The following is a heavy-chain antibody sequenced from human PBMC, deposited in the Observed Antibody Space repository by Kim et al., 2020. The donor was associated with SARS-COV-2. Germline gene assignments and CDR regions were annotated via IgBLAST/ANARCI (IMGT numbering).Heavy chain of an antibody. CDR3: ARRDFRLRERWFDP. D-gene: IGHD3-3*01. CDR1: GGSISSSSYY. V-gene: IGHV4-39*01. CDR2: IYYSGST. J-gene: IGHJ5*02. Sequence: SETLSLTCTVSGGSISSSSYYWGWIRQPPGKGLEWIGSIYYSGSTYYNPSLKSRVTISVDTSKNQFSLKLSSVTAADTAVYYCARRDFRLRERWFDPWGQGTLVTVSS.